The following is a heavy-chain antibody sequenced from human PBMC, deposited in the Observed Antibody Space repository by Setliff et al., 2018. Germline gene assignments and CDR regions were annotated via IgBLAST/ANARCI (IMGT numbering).Heavy chain of an antibody. J-gene: IGHJ4*02. CDR2: ISGSSSNFI. CDR3: ARDSSHFIRVLDS. D-gene: IGHD3-10*01. Sequence: AGGSLRLSCVASGFSISNYWMAWVRQAPGKGLEWVSFISGSSSNFIYYADSVKGRFTISRDNAKNSLFLQMDNLRAEDTAQYFCARDSSHFIRVLDSWGQGTLVTVSS. CDR1: GFSISNYW. V-gene: IGHV3-21*01.